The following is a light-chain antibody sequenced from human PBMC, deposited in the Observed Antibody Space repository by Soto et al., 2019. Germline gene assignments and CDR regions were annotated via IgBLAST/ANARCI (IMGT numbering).Light chain of an antibody. CDR3: LLSYNGPYV. CDR1: TGAVTNGHY. V-gene: IGLV7-46*01. J-gene: IGLJ1*01. Sequence: VVSHERSLTLSPGGTVTLTCGSSTGAVTNGHYPYWFQQKPGQAPRTLIYDTTNRHSWTPARFSGSLLGGKAALTLSGAQPEDEAQYYCLLSYNGPYVFGTGTNVTVL. CDR2: DTT.